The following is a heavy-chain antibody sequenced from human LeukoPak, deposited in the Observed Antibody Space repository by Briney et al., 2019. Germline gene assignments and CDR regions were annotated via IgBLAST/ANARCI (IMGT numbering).Heavy chain of an antibody. Sequence: GASVKVSCKVSGYTLTELSMHWVRQAPGKGLEWMGGFDPEDGETIYAQKFQGRVTMTEDTSTDTAYMELSSLRSEDTAVYYCATPVVPAAITDDAFDIWGQGTMVTVSS. D-gene: IGHD2-2*01. CDR2: FDPEDGET. CDR1: GYTLTELS. V-gene: IGHV1-24*01. J-gene: IGHJ3*02. CDR3: ATPVVPAAITDDAFDI.